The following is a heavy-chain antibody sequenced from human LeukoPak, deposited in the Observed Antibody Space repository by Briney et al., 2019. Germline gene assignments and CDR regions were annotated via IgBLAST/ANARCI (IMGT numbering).Heavy chain of an antibody. V-gene: IGHV3-74*01. CDR2: INSDGSST. D-gene: IGHD2-21*02. CDR1: GFTFSSYW. CDR3: ARVAVTQYYYYYYYMDV. Sequence: PGGSLRLSCAASGFTFSSYWMHWVRQAPGKGLVWVSRINSDGSSTSYADSVKGRFTISRDNAKNTLYLQMNSLRAEDTAVYYCARVAVTQYYYYYYYMDVWGKGTTVTISS. J-gene: IGHJ6*03.